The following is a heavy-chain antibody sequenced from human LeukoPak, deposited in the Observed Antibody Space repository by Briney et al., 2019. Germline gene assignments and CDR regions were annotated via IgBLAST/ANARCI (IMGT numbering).Heavy chain of an antibody. Sequence: SETLSLTCTVSGGSIIDVNSYWTWIRQPPGKGLEWIASVFHNGATYYIPTLRSRLTISVDSSNNQFTLRLSSVTAADSAVYFCARRGFGYSVDVWGQGTMVTVYS. V-gene: IGHV4-39*01. CDR2: VFHNGAT. CDR3: ARRGFGYSVDV. J-gene: IGHJ6*02. CDR1: GGSIIDVNSY. D-gene: IGHD3-16*01.